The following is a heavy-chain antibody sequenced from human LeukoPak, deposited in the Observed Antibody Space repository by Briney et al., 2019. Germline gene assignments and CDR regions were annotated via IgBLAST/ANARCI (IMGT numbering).Heavy chain of an antibody. V-gene: IGHV4-34*01. CDR1: GGSFSGYY. CDR3: ARDDYDSSGNDAFDI. CDR2: INHSGST. J-gene: IGHJ3*02. D-gene: IGHD3-22*01. Sequence: SETLSLTCAVYGGSFSGYYRSWIRQPPGKGLEWIGEINHSGSTNYNPSLKSRVTISVDTSKNQFSLKLSSLTAADTAVYYCARDDYDSSGNDAFDIWGQGTMVTVSS.